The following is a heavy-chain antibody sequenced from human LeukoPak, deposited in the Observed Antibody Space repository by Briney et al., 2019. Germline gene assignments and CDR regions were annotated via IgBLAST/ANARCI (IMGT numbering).Heavy chain of an antibody. CDR1: GASISSYY. J-gene: IGHJ5*02. CDR2: IYTSGST. CDR3: AREVPAAILGGNWFDP. Sequence: PSETLSLTCTVSGASISSYYWSWIRQPAGKGLEWIGRIYTSGSTNYNPSLKSRVTMSVDTSKNQFSLKLSSVTAADTAVYYCAREVPAAILGGNWFDPWGQGTLVTVSS. V-gene: IGHV4-4*07. D-gene: IGHD2-2*02.